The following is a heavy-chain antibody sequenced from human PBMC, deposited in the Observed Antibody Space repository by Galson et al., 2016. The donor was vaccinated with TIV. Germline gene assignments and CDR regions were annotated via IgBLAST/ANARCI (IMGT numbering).Heavy chain of an antibody. CDR3: ARRKHYGGDAFDL. CDR2: ISGSGGIT. V-gene: IGHV3-23*01. Sequence: SLRLSCAASGFTFNNYGMNWVRQAPGKGLEWVSGISGSGGITYLAASVKGRFTISRDNSTDTLYLHMNSLRAEDTAVYFCARRKHYGGDAFDLWGQGTMVTVS. CDR1: GFTFNNYG. J-gene: IGHJ3*01. D-gene: IGHD4-23*01.